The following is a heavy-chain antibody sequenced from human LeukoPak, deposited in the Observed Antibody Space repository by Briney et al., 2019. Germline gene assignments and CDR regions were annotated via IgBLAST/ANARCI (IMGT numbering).Heavy chain of an antibody. CDR3: ARLTYYYGSGSYSYYMDV. CDR1: GGSFSGYY. Sequence: PSETLSLTCAVYGGSFSGYYWSWIRQPPGKGLEWIGEINHSGSTNYNPSLKSRVTISVDTSKNQFSLKLSSVTAADTAVYYCARLTYYYGSGSYSYYMDVWGKGTTVTISS. J-gene: IGHJ6*03. V-gene: IGHV4-34*01. D-gene: IGHD3-10*01. CDR2: INHSGST.